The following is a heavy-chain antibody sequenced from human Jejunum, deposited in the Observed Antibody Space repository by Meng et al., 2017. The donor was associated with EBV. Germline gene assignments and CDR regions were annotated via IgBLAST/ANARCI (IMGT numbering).Heavy chain of an antibody. V-gene: IGHV3-23*04. CDR1: RCTVRHYA. J-gene: IGHJ4*02. Sequence: QLVASCGSFLPPGGALRLVCAASRCTVRHYAVSRVRQAPGKGLQLVSAISGSGGSAYYADSVKGRFTISRDNSKNTLYLQMNSLRAEDTAVYYCANPPSMWNSGSDYWGQGTLVTVSS. D-gene: IGHD3-22*01. CDR3: ANPPSMWNSGSDY. CDR2: ISGSGGSA.